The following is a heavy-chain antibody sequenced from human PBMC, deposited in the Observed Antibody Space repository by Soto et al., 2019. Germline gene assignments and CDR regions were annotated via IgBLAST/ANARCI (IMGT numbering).Heavy chain of an antibody. D-gene: IGHD3-16*01. CDR1: GFTFISYA. J-gene: IGHJ4*02. V-gene: IGHV3-23*01. CDR2: ISGSGGST. CDR3: ATSVMYFDY. Sequence: LRLSCAASGFTFISYAMSWVRQAPGKGLEWVSAISGSGGSTYYADSVKGRFTISRDNSKNTLYLQMNSLRAEDTAVYYCATSVMYFDYWGQGTLVTVSS.